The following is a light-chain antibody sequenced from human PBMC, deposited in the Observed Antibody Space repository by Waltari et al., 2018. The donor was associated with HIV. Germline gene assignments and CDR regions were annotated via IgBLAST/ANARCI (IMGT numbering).Light chain of an antibody. CDR1: TTDVGYYNY. CDR3: ASYTTRKTWV. V-gene: IGLV2-14*01. CDR2: EVS. J-gene: IGLJ3*02. Sequence: QSALTQPASVSGSLGQSLTISCTGTTTDVGYYNYVSWYQYHPGKAPKLIIYEVSDRPSGVSNRFSGSKSGNTASLTISGLQAEDETDYYCASYTTRKTWVVGGGTKLFVL.